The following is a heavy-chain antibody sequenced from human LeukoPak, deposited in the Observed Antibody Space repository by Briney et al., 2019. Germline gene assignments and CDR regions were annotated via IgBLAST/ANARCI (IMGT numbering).Heavy chain of an antibody. CDR3: ARDPTSRY. Sequence: GGSLRLSCAASGFTFSNYAMSWVRQAPGKGLEWVSAISGGGSSTYHADSVKGRFTISRDNSKNTLYLQMNSLRAEDTAVYYCARDPTSRYWGQGTLVTVSS. CDR1: GFTFSNYA. V-gene: IGHV3-23*01. J-gene: IGHJ4*02. CDR2: ISGGGSST.